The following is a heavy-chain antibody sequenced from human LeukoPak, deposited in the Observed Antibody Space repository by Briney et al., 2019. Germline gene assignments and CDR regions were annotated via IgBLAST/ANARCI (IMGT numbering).Heavy chain of an antibody. CDR2: IYYSGST. J-gene: IGHJ4*02. CDR1: GGSISSGGYY. D-gene: IGHD2-2*02. Sequence: PSETLSLTCTVSGGSISSGGYYWSWIRQHPGKGLEWIGYIYYSGSTYYNPSLKSRVTISVDTSKNQFSLKLSSVTAADTAVYYCARANIVVVPAAISVGPNFDYWGQGTLVTVSS. V-gene: IGHV4-31*03. CDR3: ARANIVVVPAAISVGPNFDY.